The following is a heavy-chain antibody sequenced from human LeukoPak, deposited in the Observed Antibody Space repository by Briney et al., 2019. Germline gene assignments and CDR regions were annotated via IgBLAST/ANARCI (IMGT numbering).Heavy chain of an antibody. D-gene: IGHD3-10*01. CDR3: AKNPLGGMVRGVQTDY. Sequence: PGASLRLSCAASGFTFSSYAMSWVRQAPGKGLEWVSAISGSGGSTYYADSVKGRFTISRDNSKNTLYLQMNSLGAEDTAVYYCAKNPLGGMVRGVQTDYWGQGTLVTVSS. J-gene: IGHJ4*02. CDR2: ISGSGGST. V-gene: IGHV3-23*01. CDR1: GFTFSSYA.